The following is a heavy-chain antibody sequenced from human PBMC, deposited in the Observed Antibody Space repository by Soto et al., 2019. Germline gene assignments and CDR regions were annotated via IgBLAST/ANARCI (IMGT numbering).Heavy chain of an antibody. V-gene: IGHV3-30-3*01. CDR1: GFTFSSYA. CDR3: ARWARRAVK. J-gene: IGHJ4*02. CDR2: ISYDGSNK. Sequence: QVQLVESGGGVVQPGRSLRLSCAASGFTFSSYAMHWVRQAPGKGLEWVAVISYDGSNKYYADSVKGRFTISRDNSKNTLYLQMNSLRAEDTAVYYCARWARRAVKWGQGTLVTVSS. D-gene: IGHD4-17*01.